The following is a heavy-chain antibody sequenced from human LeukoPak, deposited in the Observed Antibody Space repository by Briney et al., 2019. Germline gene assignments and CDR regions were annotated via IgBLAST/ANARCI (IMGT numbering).Heavy chain of an antibody. D-gene: IGHD3-3*01. Sequence: GSLRLSCTASGFTFGDYAMSWFRQAPGKGLEWVGFIRSKAYGGTTEYAASVKGRFTISRDDSKSIAYLQMNSLKTEDTAVYYCTRERYYDFWSGYEHWGQGTLVTVSS. J-gene: IGHJ1*01. V-gene: IGHV3-49*03. CDR1: GFTFGDYA. CDR3: TRERYYDFWSGYEH. CDR2: IRSKAYGGTT.